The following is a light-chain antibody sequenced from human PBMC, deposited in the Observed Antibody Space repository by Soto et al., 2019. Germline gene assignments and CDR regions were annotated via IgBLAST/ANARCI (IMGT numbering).Light chain of an antibody. J-gene: IGKJ5*01. CDR1: QSISSSY. CDR3: QQYGSSPT. V-gene: IGKV3-20*01. CDR2: GAS. Sequence: DIVLTQSPGTLSLSPGERATLSCRASQSISSSYLAWYQQKPGQAPRLLIYGASSRATDIPDRFSGSGSGTDFTLTISRLEPEDFAVYYCQQYGSSPTFGQGTRLEIK.